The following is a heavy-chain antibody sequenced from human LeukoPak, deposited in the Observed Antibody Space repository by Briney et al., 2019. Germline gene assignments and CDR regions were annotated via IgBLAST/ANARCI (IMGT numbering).Heavy chain of an antibody. CDR3: AKDYYYDSSGPSDY. CDR1: GFMINRDW. CDR2: IKGDGSMI. V-gene: IGHV3-7*03. Sequence: PGGSLRLSCAASGFMINRDWMSWVRQAPGKGLDWVASIKGDGSMIHYADSVRGRFTISRDIAENSLYLQMNSLRAEDTAVYYCAKDYYYDSSGPSDYWGQGTLVTVSS. J-gene: IGHJ4*02. D-gene: IGHD3-22*01.